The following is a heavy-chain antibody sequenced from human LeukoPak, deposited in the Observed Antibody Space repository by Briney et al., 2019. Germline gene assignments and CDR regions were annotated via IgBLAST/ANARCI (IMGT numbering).Heavy chain of an antibody. Sequence: GGSLRLSCAASGFTFSSYGMHWVRQAPGKGLEWVAVISYDGSNKYYADSVKGRFTIPRDNSKNTLYLQMNSLRAEDTAVYYCAKDYWDGSYYGDYWGQGTLVTVSS. D-gene: IGHD1-26*01. CDR3: AKDYWDGSYYGDY. CDR2: ISYDGSNK. V-gene: IGHV3-30*18. J-gene: IGHJ4*02. CDR1: GFTFSSYG.